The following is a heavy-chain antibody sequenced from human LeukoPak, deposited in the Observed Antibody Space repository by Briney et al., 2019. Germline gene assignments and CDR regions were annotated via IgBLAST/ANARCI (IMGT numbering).Heavy chain of an antibody. Sequence: SETLSLTCAVYGGSFGGYYWSWIRQPPGKGLEWIGEINDSGSSNYIPSLKSRVTISVDRSKNQFSLWLSSVTAADTAEYFCARESRRSYCNEYWGQGTLVTVSS. CDR3: ARESRRSYCNEY. V-gene: IGHV4-34*01. CDR1: GGSFGGYY. J-gene: IGHJ4*02. D-gene: IGHD2-2*01. CDR2: INDSGSS.